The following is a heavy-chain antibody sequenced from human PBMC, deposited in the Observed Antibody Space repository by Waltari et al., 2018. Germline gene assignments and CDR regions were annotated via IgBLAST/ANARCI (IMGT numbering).Heavy chain of an antibody. V-gene: IGHV4-38-2*02. CDR3: ARAPYYGSGSYLQAYYYYYMDV. Sequence: QVQLQESGPGLVKPSETLSLTCTVSGYSISSGYYWGWIRQPPGKGLAWIGSIYHSGSTYYNPSLKSRVTISVDTSKNQFSLKLSSVTAADTAVYYCARAPYYGSGSYLQAYYYYYMDVWGKGTTVTVSS. J-gene: IGHJ6*03. CDR1: GYSISSGYY. CDR2: IYHSGST. D-gene: IGHD3-10*01.